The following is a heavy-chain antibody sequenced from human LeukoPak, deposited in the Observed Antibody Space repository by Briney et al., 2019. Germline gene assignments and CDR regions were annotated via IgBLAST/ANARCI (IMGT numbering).Heavy chain of an antibody. CDR2: INHSAST. CDR1: GGSFSGYY. V-gene: IGHV4-34*01. Sequence: AETLSLTCAVYGGSFSGYYWSWIRQPPGKGLEWIGGINHSASTNYNPSLKSRVTISVDTYKKQFSLKLSSVTAADTAVYYCARGLEIVVVPAAPRGTTGLDPWGQGTLVTVSS. J-gene: IGHJ5*02. CDR3: ARGLEIVVVPAAPRGTTGLDP. D-gene: IGHD2-2*03.